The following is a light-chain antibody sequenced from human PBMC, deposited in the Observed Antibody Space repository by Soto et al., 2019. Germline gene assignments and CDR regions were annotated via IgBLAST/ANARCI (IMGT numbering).Light chain of an antibody. V-gene: IGLV2-23*01. CDR1: SSDVGSYNL. Sequence: QSALTQPASVSGSPGQSITISCTGTSSDVGSYNLVSWYQQHPGTAPKLLISEGSKGPSGVSNRFSGSKSGNTASLTISGLQAADEADYYCCSYAGSSTWVFGGGTKLTVL. CDR3: CSYAGSSTWV. J-gene: IGLJ3*02. CDR2: EGS.